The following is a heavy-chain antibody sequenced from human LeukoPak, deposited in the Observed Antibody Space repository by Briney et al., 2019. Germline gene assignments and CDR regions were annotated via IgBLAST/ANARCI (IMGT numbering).Heavy chain of an antibody. CDR2: ISHSGSS. V-gene: IGHV4-59*08. Sequence: PSETLSLTCTVSGGSLSGYFWNWIRQPPGKGLEWIAYISHSGSSNYNPSLKSRVAISVDTSKNEFSLTLYSVTAADTAIYYCVRWDYSDSGSRRLDYWGQGTLVTVSS. CDR3: VRWDYSDSGSRRLDY. D-gene: IGHD3-10*01. CDR1: GGSLSGYF. J-gene: IGHJ4*02.